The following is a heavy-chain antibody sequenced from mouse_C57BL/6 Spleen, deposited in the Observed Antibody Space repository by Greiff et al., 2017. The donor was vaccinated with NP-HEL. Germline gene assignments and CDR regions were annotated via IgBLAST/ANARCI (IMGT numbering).Heavy chain of an antibody. V-gene: IGHV1-5*01. CDR1: GYTFTSYW. J-gene: IGHJ2*01. CDR2: IYPGNSDT. CDR3: TRAYGSPYYFDY. Sequence: EVQLQQSGTVLARPGASVKMSCKTSGYTFTSYWMHWVKQRPGQGLEWIGAIYPGNSDTSYNQKFKGKAKLTAVTSASTAYMELSSLTNADSAVYYCTRAYGSPYYFDYWGQGTTLTVSS. D-gene: IGHD1-1*01.